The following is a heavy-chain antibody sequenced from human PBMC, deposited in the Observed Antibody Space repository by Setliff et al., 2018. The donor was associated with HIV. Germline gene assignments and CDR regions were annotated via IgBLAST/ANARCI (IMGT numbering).Heavy chain of an antibody. J-gene: IGHJ5*01. CDR3: TRGRHSQTAGAIKFAF. D-gene: IGHD3-10*01. CDR1: GYTFTSYD. Sequence: VKVSCKASGYTFTSYDINWVRQTTGQGLEWMGWMNPNSSNSGYAQNFQGRVTMTLDTSISTAYMELSSLTSEDTAVYYCTRGRHSQTAGAIKFAFWGQGSLVTVSS. V-gene: IGHV1-8*01. CDR2: MNPNSSNS.